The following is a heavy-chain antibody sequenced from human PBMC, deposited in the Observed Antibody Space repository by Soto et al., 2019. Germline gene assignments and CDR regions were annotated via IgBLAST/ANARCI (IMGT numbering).Heavy chain of an antibody. D-gene: IGHD3-22*01. CDR3: ARDNYCYETFGYRMFDY. V-gene: IGHV4-38-2*02. J-gene: IGHJ4*02. CDR1: GSSMSSGPF. CDR2: IYHTGNT. Sequence: PSETLSLTCAVSGSSMSSGPFWGWIRQSPGKGLEWIGSIYHTGNTFYSPSLQSRVSTALDTSKNQFSLRLTSMTAADTAVYYCARDNYCYETFGYRMFDYWGQGSLVTVSS.